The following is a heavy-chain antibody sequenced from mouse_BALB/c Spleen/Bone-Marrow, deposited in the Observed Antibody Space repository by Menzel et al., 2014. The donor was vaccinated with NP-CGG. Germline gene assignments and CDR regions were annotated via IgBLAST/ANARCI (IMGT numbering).Heavy chain of an antibody. V-gene: IGHV1-37*01. CDR2: INPYNGDT. D-gene: IGHD2-3*01. J-gene: IGHJ3*01. CDR1: GYSFTGYF. CDR3: GGQDGYYGGFAY. Sequence: EVKLEESGPELVKPGASVKISCKASGYSFTGYFMNWVKQSHGKSLEWIGRINPYNGDTFYNQKFKGKATLTVDKSSSTALMELLSLTSEEAAVYYWGGQDGYYGGFAYWGQGTLVTVSA.